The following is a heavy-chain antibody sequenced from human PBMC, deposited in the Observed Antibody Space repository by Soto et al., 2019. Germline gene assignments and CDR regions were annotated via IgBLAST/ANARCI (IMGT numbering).Heavy chain of an antibody. V-gene: IGHV3-15*07. Sequence: PGGSLRLSCAASGFTFSNVWMNWVRQAPGKGLEWVGRIKTKTDGGTTDYAAPVKGRFTISRDDSKNTLYLQMNSLKTEDTAVYYCARDQLYYNDISGRPLNAFDVWGQGTMVTVSS. CDR2: IKTKTDGGTT. D-gene: IGHD3-22*01. CDR1: GFTFSNVW. CDR3: ARDQLYYNDISGRPLNAFDV. J-gene: IGHJ3*01.